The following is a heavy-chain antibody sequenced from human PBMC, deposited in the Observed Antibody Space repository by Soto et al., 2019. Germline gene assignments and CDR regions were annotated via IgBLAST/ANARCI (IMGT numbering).Heavy chain of an antibody. CDR1: GGSISSYY. Sequence: LTCTVSGGSISSYYWSWIRQPPGKGLEWIGYIYYSGSTNYNPSLKSRVTISVDTSKNQFSLKLSSVTAADTAVYYCARVYDILTGYYRVAWFDPWGQGTLVTVSS. D-gene: IGHD3-9*01. J-gene: IGHJ5*02. CDR3: ARVYDILTGYYRVAWFDP. CDR2: IYYSGST. V-gene: IGHV4-59*01.